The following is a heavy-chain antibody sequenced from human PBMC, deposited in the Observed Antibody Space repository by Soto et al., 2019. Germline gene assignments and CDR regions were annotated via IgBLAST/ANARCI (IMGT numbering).Heavy chain of an antibody. D-gene: IGHD3-3*01. Sequence: GESLKLSCKGPGYSFTSYWISWVRQMPGKGLEWMGRIDPSDSYTNYSPSFQGHVTISADKSISTAYLQWSSLKASDTAMYYCARHGRFLEWLLSDYYYGMDVWGQGTTVTSP. J-gene: IGHJ6*02. CDR2: IDPSDSYT. CDR1: GYSFTSYW. CDR3: ARHGRFLEWLLSDYYYGMDV. V-gene: IGHV5-10-1*01.